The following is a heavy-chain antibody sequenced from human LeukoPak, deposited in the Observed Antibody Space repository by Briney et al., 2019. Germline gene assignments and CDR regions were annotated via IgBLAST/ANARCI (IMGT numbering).Heavy chain of an antibody. Sequence: SETLSLTCTVSGGSISSYYWSWIRPPAGKGLEWSGRIYSTGSTNYNPSLKSRVTMSVDTSKNQFSLRLRSVTAADTAVYYCARQIASAGTAGFDFWGQGALVTVSS. V-gene: IGHV4-4*07. D-gene: IGHD6-13*01. CDR3: ARQIASAGTAGFDF. CDR1: GGSISSYY. J-gene: IGHJ4*02. CDR2: IYSTGST.